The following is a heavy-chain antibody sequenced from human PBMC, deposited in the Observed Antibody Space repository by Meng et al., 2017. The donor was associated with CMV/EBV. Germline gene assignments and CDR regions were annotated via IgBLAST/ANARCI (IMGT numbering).Heavy chain of an antibody. J-gene: IGHJ6*02. CDR1: GSSISSYY. V-gene: IGHV5-51*01. Sequence: GGSLRLSCTVSGSSISSYYWSWIRQPPGKGLEWMGIIYPGDSDTRYSPSFQGQVTISADKSISTAYLQWSSLKASDTAMYYCARDKLHDSYGDYYYGMDVWGQGTTVTVSS. CDR2: IYPGDSDT. CDR3: ARDKLHDSYGDYYYGMDV. D-gene: IGHD4-17*01.